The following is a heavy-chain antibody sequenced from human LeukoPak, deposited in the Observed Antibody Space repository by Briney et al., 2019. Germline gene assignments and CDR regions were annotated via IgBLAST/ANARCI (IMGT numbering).Heavy chain of an antibody. V-gene: IGHV4-38-2*01. CDR2: FFQSQKS. Sequence: PSETLSLTCDISGHSTTRGYYWAWFRQSPGKGPEWIAAFFQSQKSFYNTSLESRVIMSFDTSKSQFSLNLTSVTAADTAVYYCARVLPVPYLLDSWGQGTHVTVSS. D-gene: IGHD3-10*02. J-gene: IGHJ4*02. CDR3: ARVLPVPYLLDS. CDR1: GHSTTRGYY.